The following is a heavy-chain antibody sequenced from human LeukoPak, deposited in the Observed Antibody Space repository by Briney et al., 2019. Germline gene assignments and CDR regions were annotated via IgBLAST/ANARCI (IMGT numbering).Heavy chain of an antibody. V-gene: IGHV1-46*01. J-gene: IGHJ4*02. CDR2: INPSGGST. D-gene: IGHD6-19*01. Sequence: ASVRVSCKASGYTFTSYYMHWVRQAPGQGLEWMGIINPSGGSTSYAQKFQGRVTMTRDTSTSTVYMELSSLRSEDTAVYYCARDLRVSVYSSGWHVGYWGQGTLVTVSS. CDR3: ARDLRVSVYSSGWHVGY. CDR1: GYTFTSYY.